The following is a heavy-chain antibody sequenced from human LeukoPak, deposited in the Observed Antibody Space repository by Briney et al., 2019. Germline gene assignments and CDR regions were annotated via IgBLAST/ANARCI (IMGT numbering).Heavy chain of an antibody. CDR3: ARGPYYDIDV. V-gene: IGHV1-46*01. Sequence: RASVKVSCKASGYTFTNYYVHWVRQAPGQGLEWVGIIDPKDDSTNYAQKFQGRVTMTRDTSTSTVYMEVSSLRFEDTAVYYCARGPYYDIDVWGQGTSVTVSS. J-gene: IGHJ6*02. CDR2: IDPKDDST. CDR1: GYTFTNYY.